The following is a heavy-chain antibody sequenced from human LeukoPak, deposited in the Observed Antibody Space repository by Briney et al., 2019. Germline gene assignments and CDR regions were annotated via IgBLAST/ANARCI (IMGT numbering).Heavy chain of an antibody. Sequence: ASVKVSCKASGYTFTSYGISWVRQAPGQGLEWMGWISAYNGNTNYAQKLQGRVTMTTDASTSTAYMELRSLRSDDTAVYYCARFGESGYYGSGSYVVVRGLYGMDVWGQGTTVTVSS. D-gene: IGHD3-10*01. V-gene: IGHV1-18*01. CDR1: GYTFTSYG. CDR2: ISAYNGNT. J-gene: IGHJ6*02. CDR3: ARFGESGYYGSGSYVVVRGLYGMDV.